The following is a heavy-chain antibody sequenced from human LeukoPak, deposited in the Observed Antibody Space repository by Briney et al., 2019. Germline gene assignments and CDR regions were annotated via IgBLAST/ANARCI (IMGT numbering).Heavy chain of an antibody. D-gene: IGHD3-9*01. V-gene: IGHV3-23*01. CDR3: AKADTYYYYYYMDV. CDR2: ISGSGGST. J-gene: IGHJ6*03. CDR1: GFTFSSYA. Sequence: PGGSLRLSCAASGFTFSSYAMSWVRQAPGKGLEWVSAISGSGGSTYYADSVKGRFTISRDNSKNTLYLQMNSLRADDTAVYYCAKADTYYYYYYMDVWGKGTTVTVSS.